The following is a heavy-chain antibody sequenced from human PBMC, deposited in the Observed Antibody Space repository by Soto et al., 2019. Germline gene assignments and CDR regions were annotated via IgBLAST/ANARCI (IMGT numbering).Heavy chain of an antibody. CDR3: ARDGMVTPTRYYYYGMDV. V-gene: IGHV3-33*01. CDR1: GFTFSSYG. J-gene: IGHJ6*02. D-gene: IGHD5-18*01. Sequence: QVQLVESGGGVVQPGRSLRLSCAASGFTFSSYGMHWVRQAPGKGLEWVAVIWYDGSNKYYADSVKGRFTISRDNSKNTLYLQMNSLLAEDTAVYYGARDGMVTPTRYYYYGMDVWGQGTTVTVSS. CDR2: IWYDGSNK.